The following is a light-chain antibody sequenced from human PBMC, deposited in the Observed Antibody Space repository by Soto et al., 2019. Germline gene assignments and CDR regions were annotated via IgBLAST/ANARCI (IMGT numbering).Light chain of an antibody. J-gene: IGLJ3*02. CDR1: SSDIGGYNY. CDR2: DVS. Sequence: QSALTQPASVSGFPGQSITISCTGSSSDIGGYNYVSWYQQHPGKAPQLMIYDVSYRPSGISDRFSGSKSGNTASLTISGLQPKDEADYYCSSYGASSTLFGGGTKLTVL. V-gene: IGLV2-14*03. CDR3: SSYGASSTL.